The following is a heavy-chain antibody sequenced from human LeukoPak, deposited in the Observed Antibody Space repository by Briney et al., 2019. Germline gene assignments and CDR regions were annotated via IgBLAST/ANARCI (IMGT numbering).Heavy chain of an antibody. V-gene: IGHV4-39*01. CDR1: GASISSSDYY. Sequence: SETLSLTCTVSGASISSSDYYWGWLRQPPGKGLEWIGSLYSGGLTYYYPSLKSRVTISVDTSKNQFSLKVTSVTAADTAVYSCASGGYSSGWYRSFDIWGQWTVVTVSS. D-gene: IGHD6-19*01. J-gene: IGHJ3*02. CDR3: ASGGYSSGWYRSFDI. CDR2: LYSGGLT.